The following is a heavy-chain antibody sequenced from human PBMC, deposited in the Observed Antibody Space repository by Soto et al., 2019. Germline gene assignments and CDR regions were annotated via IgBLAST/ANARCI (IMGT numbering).Heavy chain of an antibody. CDR2: IIPIFVTA. J-gene: IGHJ5*02. CDR1: GGTFSSYA. CDR3: ARGYRGEPPDS. D-gene: IGHD3-10*01. Sequence: SVKVSCKASGGTFSSYAISWVRQAPGQGLEWMGGIIPIFVTANYAQKFQGRVPITADESTSTAYKELSRLRSEDTAVYYCARGYRGEPPDSWGQGTLVTVSS. V-gene: IGHV1-69*13.